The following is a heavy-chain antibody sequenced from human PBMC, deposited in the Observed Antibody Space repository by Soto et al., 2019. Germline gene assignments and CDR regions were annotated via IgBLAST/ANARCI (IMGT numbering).Heavy chain of an antibody. V-gene: IGHV2-70*01. J-gene: IGHJ6*02. CDR1: GFSLSTSGMC. Sequence: SGPTLVNPTQTLTLTCTFSGFSLSTSGMCVSWIRQPPGKALEWLALIDWDDDKYYSTSLKTRPTISKDTSKNQVVLTMTNMDPVDTATYYCARIRGYSYGYRGYYGMDVWGQGTTVTVSS. D-gene: IGHD5-18*01. CDR3: ARIRGYSYGYRGYYGMDV. CDR2: IDWDDDK.